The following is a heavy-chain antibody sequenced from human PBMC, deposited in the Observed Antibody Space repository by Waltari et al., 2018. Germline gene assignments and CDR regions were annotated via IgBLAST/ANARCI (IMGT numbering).Heavy chain of an antibody. CDR3: ARPKSWGRVGPHDAFEI. D-gene: IGHD3-16*01. V-gene: IGHV5-51*01. CDR2: IYPDDSDI. CDR1: GYDFLNYW. Sequence: VQLVQSGAELKKPGESLKLSCKTSGYDFLNYWIGWVRQKPGNGLDWMGIIYPDDSDIRYSPSFEGQVTCSVDKSSNTAFLQWRNLKASDTAMYFCARPKSWGRVGPHDAFEIWGQGTVVTVSS. J-gene: IGHJ3*02.